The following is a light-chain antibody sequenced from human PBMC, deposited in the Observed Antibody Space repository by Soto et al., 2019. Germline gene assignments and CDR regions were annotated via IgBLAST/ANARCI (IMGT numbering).Light chain of an antibody. Sequence: EIVFTQSPGTLSLSPGERATLSCRASEIITTRFIAWYQQKRGQAPRLVIWGASRRATGIPDRFSGSGSGTDFTLTVSRLEPEDFAVYYCQQYSVSPWTFGQGTRVEIK. J-gene: IGKJ1*01. CDR3: QQYSVSPWT. CDR1: EIITTRF. V-gene: IGKV3-20*01. CDR2: GAS.